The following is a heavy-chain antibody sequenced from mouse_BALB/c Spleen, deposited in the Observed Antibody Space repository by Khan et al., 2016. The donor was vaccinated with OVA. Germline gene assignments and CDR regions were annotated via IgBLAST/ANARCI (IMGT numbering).Heavy chain of an antibody. CDR1: GYTFTSYW. V-gene: IGHV1S132*01. J-gene: IGHJ2*01. CDR3: ARAEAFSYFDY. CDR2: IYTGTNNT. Sequence: QVQLQQSGAELVRPGASVKLSCKTSGYTFTSYWIHWVKQRSGQGIEWIARIYTGTNNTYYNEKLKDKATLTADKSYNNVYMHLSSLKSEDSSIYFCARAEAFSYFDYWGQGTTLTVSS. D-gene: IGHD3-2*02.